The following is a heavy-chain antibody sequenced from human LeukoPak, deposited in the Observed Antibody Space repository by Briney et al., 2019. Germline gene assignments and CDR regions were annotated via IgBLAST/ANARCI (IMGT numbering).Heavy chain of an antibody. CDR2: IYSSGST. D-gene: IGHD3-22*01. Sequence: PSETLSLTCTVSGGSISGYYWSWIRQPPGKGLEWIGYIYSSGSTNYNPSLKSRVTISLDTSESQLSLKLSSVTAADTAVYYCARHYYDRSDSYSFDYWGQGTLVTVSS. J-gene: IGHJ4*02. CDR1: GGSISGYY. V-gene: IGHV4-59*08. CDR3: ARHYYDRSDSYSFDY.